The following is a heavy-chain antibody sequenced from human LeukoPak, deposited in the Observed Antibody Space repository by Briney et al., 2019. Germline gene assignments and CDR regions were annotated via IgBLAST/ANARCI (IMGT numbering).Heavy chain of an antibody. CDR1: GFTFSSYT. CDR3: ARGGFSSSWEPDAFDI. D-gene: IGHD6-13*01. V-gene: IGHV3-21*01. CDR2: ISSSTSYI. Sequence: PGGSLRVSCAASGFTFSSYTMIWVRQAPGKGLAWVSYISSSTSYIYYADSVKGRFTVSRDNAKNSLYLQMSSLRAEDTAVYYCARGGFSSSWEPDAFDIWGQGTMVTISS. J-gene: IGHJ3*02.